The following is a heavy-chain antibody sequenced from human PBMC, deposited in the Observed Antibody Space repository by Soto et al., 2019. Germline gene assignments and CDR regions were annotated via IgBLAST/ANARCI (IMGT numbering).Heavy chain of an antibody. CDR3: ARGRGSGSSFYYSGMDV. Sequence: KPSETLSLTCTVSGGSISSYYWSWIRQPPGKGLEWIGYIYYSGSTNYNPSLKSRVTISVDTSKNQFSLKLSSVTAADTAGYYCARGRGSGSSFYYSGMDVCGHGTTDGVSS. J-gene: IGHJ6*02. D-gene: IGHD3-10*01. CDR2: IYYSGST. CDR1: GGSISSYY. V-gene: IGHV4-59*01.